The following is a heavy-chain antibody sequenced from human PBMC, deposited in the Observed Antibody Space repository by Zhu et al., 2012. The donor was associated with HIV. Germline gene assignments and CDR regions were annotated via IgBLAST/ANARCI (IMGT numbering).Heavy chain of an antibody. CDR2: IYHRGTI. D-gene: IGHD3-10*01. V-gene: IGHV4-38-2*02. CDR3: SREYYGSGSYQGIL. Sequence: QVQLQESGPGLVKASETLSLTCGVSGYSIRSGYYWGWIRQPPGKGLEWIGSIYHRGTIYYNPSLKSRVTLSMDTSKNQFSLKLSSVTAADTAVYYCSREYYGSGSYQGILWGQGTRSSSPQ. CDR1: GYSIRSGYY. J-gene: IGHJ4*02.